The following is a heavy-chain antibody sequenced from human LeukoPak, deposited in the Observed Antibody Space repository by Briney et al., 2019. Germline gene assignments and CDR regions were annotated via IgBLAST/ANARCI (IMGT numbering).Heavy chain of an antibody. CDR2: INYSGST. J-gene: IGHJ2*01. V-gene: IGHV4-59*08. D-gene: IGHD4/OR15-4a*01. CDR1: GDSISSYF. Sequence: NPSETLSLTCTVSGDSISSYFWSWMRQPPGKGLEWIAYINYSGSTNSNPSLKSRVTISVDTSKDEFSLRLGSVTAADTAVYYCARRALDNWYFDVWGRGTLVTVSP. CDR3: ARRALDNWYFDV.